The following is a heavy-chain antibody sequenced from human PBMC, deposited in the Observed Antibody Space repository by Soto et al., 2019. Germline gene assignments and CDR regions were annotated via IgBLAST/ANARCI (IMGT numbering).Heavy chain of an antibody. Sequence: SETLSLTCAVSGYSISSGYYWGWIRQPPGKGLEWIGSIYHSGSTYYNPSPKSRVTISVDTSKNQFSLKLSSVTAADTAVYYCARDSWPTYYYDSSGYVYFDYWGQGTLVTVSS. CDR2: IYHSGST. CDR1: GYSISSGYY. J-gene: IGHJ4*02. D-gene: IGHD3-22*01. CDR3: ARDSWPTYYYDSSGYVYFDY. V-gene: IGHV4-38-2*02.